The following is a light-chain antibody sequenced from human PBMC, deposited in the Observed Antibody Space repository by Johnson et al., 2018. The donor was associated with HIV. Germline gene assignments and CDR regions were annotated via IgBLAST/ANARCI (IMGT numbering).Light chain of an antibody. Sequence: SILTQPPSVSAAPGQKVTISCSGSSSNIGNNYVSWYQQLPGTAPKLLIYDYNKRPSGIPDRLSGSKSGTSATLGITGLQTGDEADYYCGTWDSSLSAYVFGTGTKVTVL. J-gene: IGLJ1*01. V-gene: IGLV1-51*01. CDR1: SSNIGNNY. CDR2: DYN. CDR3: GTWDSSLSAYV.